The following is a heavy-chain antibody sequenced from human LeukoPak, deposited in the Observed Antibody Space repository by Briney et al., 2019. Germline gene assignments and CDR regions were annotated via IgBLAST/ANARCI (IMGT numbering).Heavy chain of an antibody. CDR1: GFTFSSLT. CDR2: ISSNGGST. CDR3: VNQISGWVS. V-gene: IGHV3-64D*06. D-gene: IGHD6-19*01. J-gene: IGHJ5*02. Sequence: GGSLRLSCAASGFTFSSLTMHWVPQAPGKGLEYVSAISSNGGSTFYADSVKGRFSISRDNSKNTLYLQMSSLRAEDTAVYYCVNQISGWVSWGQGTLVTVSS.